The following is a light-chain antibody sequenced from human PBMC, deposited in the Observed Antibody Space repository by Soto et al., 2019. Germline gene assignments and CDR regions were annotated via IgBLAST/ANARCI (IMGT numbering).Light chain of an antibody. Sequence: DIQMTQSPSTLSASVGDRVTITCRASQSISSWLAWYQQKPGKAPKLLIYKASSLESGDQSRFSGSGSGTEFTLTISALQPDDFATYYCQQYNSYHWTFGQGTKVEIK. CDR2: KAS. J-gene: IGKJ1*01. V-gene: IGKV1-5*03. CDR1: QSISSW. CDR3: QQYNSYHWT.